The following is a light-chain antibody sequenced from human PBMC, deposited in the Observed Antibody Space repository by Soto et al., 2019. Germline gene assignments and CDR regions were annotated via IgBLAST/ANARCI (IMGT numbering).Light chain of an antibody. V-gene: IGLV1-47*02. CDR3: AAWDDSLTGWM. CDR1: TSNMRNND. Sequence: QSVLTQPPSASGTPGQTVTISCSGSTSNMRNNDVYWYQQLPGTAPKLLIYSNDQRPSAVPDRFSGSKSGTSASLAISGLRSEDEADYYCAAWDDSLTGWMFGGGTKLTVL. J-gene: IGLJ3*02. CDR2: SND.